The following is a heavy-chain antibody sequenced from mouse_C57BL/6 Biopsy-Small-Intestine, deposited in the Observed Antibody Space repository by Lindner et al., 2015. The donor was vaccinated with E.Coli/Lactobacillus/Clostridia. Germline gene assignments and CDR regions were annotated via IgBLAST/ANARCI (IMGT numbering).Heavy chain of an antibody. CDR2: IHPNNDYT. CDR3: ARTYYYGSDWYFDV. D-gene: IGHD1-1*01. V-gene: IGHV1-7*01. CDR1: GYTFTNYW. Sequence: VQLQESGAELTKPGASVKLSCKTSGYTFTNYWIHWVKQRPGQGLKWIGYIHPNNDYTNYNQQFKDKATLTADKSSSTAYMQLSSLTYEDSAVYYCARTYYYGSDWYFDVWGTGTTATVSS. J-gene: IGHJ1*03.